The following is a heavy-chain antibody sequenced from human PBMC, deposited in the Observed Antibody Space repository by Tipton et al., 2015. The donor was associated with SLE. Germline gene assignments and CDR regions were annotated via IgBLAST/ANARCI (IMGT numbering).Heavy chain of an antibody. CDR1: GASVSSRSYY. J-gene: IGHJ4*02. CDR3: ARTPGSGWQYSFDY. CDR2: VDYIGST. Sequence: TLSLTCTVSGASVSSRSYYWNWIRQSPGKGLEWIGYVDYIGSTNYNPSLKSRLTILVHRYKNQFSLKLSSVTAADTAVYFCARTPGSGWQYSFDYWGQGTLVTVSS. V-gene: IGHV4-61*01. D-gene: IGHD6-19*01.